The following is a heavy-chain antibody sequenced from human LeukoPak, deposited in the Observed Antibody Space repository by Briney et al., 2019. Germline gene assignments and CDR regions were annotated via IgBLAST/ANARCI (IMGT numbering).Heavy chain of an antibody. V-gene: IGHV3-43*02. CDR3: ATWAFYHGMDV. D-gene: IGHD2/OR15-2a*01. J-gene: IGHJ6*02. CDR2: INADGGRT. CDR1: GFAYEPYA. Sequence: GGSLRLSRVATGFAYEPYAMHCVRQAPGKGLEWVSLINADGGRTYYADSVKGRFTISRDNSKNSLYLQMNSLRTEDTALYYCATWAFYHGMDVWGQGTTVTVSS.